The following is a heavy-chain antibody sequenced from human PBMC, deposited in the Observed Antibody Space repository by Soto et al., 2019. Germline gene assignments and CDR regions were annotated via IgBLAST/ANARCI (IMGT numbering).Heavy chain of an antibody. V-gene: IGHV2-5*02. CDR2: IYWDDDK. D-gene: IGHD1-1*01. CDR3: AHCWTPGACHI. Sequence: QITLKESGPTLVKPTQTLTLTCTFSGFSLSTSGVGLGWLRQPPGKALELLALIYWDDDKRYSPSLKSRLTITTDTSKHHVVHTMTNMDPVDTATYYCAHCWTPGACHIGGQGTMVTVSS. CDR1: GFSLSTSGVG. J-gene: IGHJ3*02.